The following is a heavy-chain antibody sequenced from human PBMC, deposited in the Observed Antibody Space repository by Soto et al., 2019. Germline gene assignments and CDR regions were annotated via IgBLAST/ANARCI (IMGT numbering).Heavy chain of an antibody. CDR2: IYYSGST. J-gene: IGHJ4*02. CDR3: ARDYGRSYDSSGH. CDR1: GGSISSGDYY. Sequence: PSETLSITCTVSGGSISSGDYYWSWIRQPPGKGLEWIGYIYYSGSTYYNPSLKSRVTISVDTSKNQFSLKLSSVTAADTAVYYCARDYGRSYDSSGHWGQGTLVTVSS. D-gene: IGHD3-22*01. V-gene: IGHV4-30-4*01.